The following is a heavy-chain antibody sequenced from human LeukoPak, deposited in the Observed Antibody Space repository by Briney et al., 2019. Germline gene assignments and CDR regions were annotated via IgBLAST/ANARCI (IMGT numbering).Heavy chain of an antibody. CDR2: IRYDGTNK. V-gene: IGHV3-30*02. J-gene: IGHJ4*02. Sequence: GGSLRLCCAVSGFTFSSFGMHWVRQAPGKGLEWVAFIRYDGTNKYYADSVKGRFTISRDNSKNTLYLQMNSLRAEDTAVYQCAKDRLGYCSGGSCSDAFDYWGQGALVTVSS. D-gene: IGHD2-15*01. CDR3: AKDRLGYCSGGSCSDAFDY. CDR1: GFTFSSFG.